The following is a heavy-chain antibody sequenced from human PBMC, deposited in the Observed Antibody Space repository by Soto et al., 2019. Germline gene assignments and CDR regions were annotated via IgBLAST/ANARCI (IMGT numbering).Heavy chain of an antibody. D-gene: IGHD2-15*01. CDR1: GFTFSSYS. J-gene: IGHJ3*02. V-gene: IGHV3-48*01. CDR3: ARVEGYCSGGSCNDAFDI. Sequence: GGSLRLSCAASGFTFSSYSMNWVRQAPGKGLEWVSYISSSSSTIYYADSVKGRFTISRDNAKSSPYLQMNSLRAEDTAVYYCARVEGYCSGGSCNDAFDIWGQGTMVTVSS. CDR2: ISSSSSTI.